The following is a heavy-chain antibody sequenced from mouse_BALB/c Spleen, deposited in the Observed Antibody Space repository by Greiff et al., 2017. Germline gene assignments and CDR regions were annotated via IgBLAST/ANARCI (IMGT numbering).Heavy chain of an antibody. V-gene: IGHV1-7*01. Sequence: QVQLKQSGAELAKPGASVKMSCKASGYTFTSYWMHWVKQRPGQGLEWIGYINPSTGYTEYNQKFKDKATLTADKSSSTAYMQLSSLTSEDSAVYYCARSLGQTWFAYWGQGTLVTVSA. CDR2: INPSTGYT. J-gene: IGHJ3*01. D-gene: IGHD4-1*01. CDR1: GYTFTSYW. CDR3: ARSLGQTWFAY.